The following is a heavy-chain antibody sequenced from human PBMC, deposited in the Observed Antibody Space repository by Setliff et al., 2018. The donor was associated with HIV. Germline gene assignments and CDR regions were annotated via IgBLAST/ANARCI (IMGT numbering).Heavy chain of an antibody. J-gene: IGHJ5*01. V-gene: IGHV5-51*01. CDR3: ARQPTDTSGYNNWFDS. Sequence: PGESLKISCKGFGYSFTNFLIGWVRQMPGKGLEWMGIVSPGDSDTRYSPSFEGQVTMSADKSINTAYLQWNSLKASDTAMYYCARQPTDTSGYNNWFDSWGQGTLVTVSS. CDR2: VSPGDSDT. D-gene: IGHD3-3*01. CDR1: GYSFTNFL.